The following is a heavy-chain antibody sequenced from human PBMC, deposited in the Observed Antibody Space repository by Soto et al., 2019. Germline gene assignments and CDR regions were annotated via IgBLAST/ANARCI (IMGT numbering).Heavy chain of an antibody. CDR2: VSPIYGTA. D-gene: IGHD2-15*01. V-gene: IGHV1-69*13. Sequence: SVKFSCKATGSTFSSYVSSWNRRAPGQGVEWMVGVSPIYGTANYAQKLEDRSTITADESTSTAYMELSSLTSEDTDVYYCARDLGGCSAGSCRHNWFDPWGQGNLVTVSS. CDR3: ARDLGGCSAGSCRHNWFDP. CDR1: GSTFSSYV. J-gene: IGHJ5*02.